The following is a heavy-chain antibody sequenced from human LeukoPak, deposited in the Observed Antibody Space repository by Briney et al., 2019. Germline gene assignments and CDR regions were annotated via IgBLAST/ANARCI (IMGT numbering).Heavy chain of an antibody. CDR1: GFTFSSYA. CDR2: ISGSGGSA. Sequence: GGSLRLSCAVSGFTFSSYAMSWVRQAPGKGLVWVSAISGSGGSAYYADSVKGRFTISRDNSKNTLYLQMNSLRAEDTAVYYCAKCSGWYTFDYWGQGTLVTVSS. D-gene: IGHD6-19*01. CDR3: AKCSGWYTFDY. V-gene: IGHV3-23*01. J-gene: IGHJ4*02.